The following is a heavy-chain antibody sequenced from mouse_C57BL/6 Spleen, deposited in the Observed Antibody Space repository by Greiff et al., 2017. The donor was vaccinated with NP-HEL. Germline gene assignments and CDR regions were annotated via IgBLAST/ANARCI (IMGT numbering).Heavy chain of an antibody. CDR2: IHPNSGST. J-gene: IGHJ2*01. V-gene: IGHV1-64*01. CDR3: ARGYSNHYYFDY. Sequence: VQLQQPGAELVKPGASVKLSCKASGYTFTSYWMHWVKQRPGQGLEWIGMIHPNSGSTNYNEKFKRKATLTVDKPSSTAYMQLSSLTSEDSAVDYGARGYSNHYYFDYWGQGTTLTVSS. CDR1: GYTFTSYW. D-gene: IGHD2-5*01.